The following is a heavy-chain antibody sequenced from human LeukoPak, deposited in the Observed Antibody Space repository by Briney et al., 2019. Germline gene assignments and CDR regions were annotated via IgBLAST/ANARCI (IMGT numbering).Heavy chain of an antibody. D-gene: IGHD6-19*01. CDR3: ARDLSGSSGWYQRDAFDI. V-gene: IGHV3-11*04. CDR2: ISSSGSTI. J-gene: IGHJ3*02. Sequence: PEGSLRLSCAASGFTFSDYYMSWIRQAPGKGLEWVSYISSSGSTIYYADSVKGRFTISRDNAENSLYLQMNSLRAEDTAVYYCARDLSGSSGWYQRDAFDIWGQGTMVTVSS. CDR1: GFTFSDYY.